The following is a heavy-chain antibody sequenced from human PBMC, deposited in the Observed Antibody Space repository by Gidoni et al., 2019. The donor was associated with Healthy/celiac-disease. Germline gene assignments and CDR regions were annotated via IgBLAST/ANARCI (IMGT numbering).Heavy chain of an antibody. J-gene: IGHJ4*02. V-gene: IGHV3-33*01. D-gene: IGHD3-3*01. CDR1: GFTFMIYG. Sequence: QVQLVESGGGVVQPGRSLRLSCAAAGFTFMIYGMHWVRQAPGKGLEWVAVIWYDGSNKYYADSVKGRFTISRDNSKNTLYLQMNSLRAEDTAVYYCARGRITIFGVVQYYFDYWGQGTLVTVSS. CDR2: IWYDGSNK. CDR3: ARGRITIFGVVQYYFDY.